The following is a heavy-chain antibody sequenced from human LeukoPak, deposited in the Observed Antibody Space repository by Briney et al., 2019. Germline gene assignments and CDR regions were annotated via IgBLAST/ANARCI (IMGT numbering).Heavy chain of an antibody. D-gene: IGHD5-12*01. J-gene: IGHJ4*02. CDR1: GFTFSSYW. Sequence: GGSLRLSCAASGFTFSSYWMNWARQAPGKGLEWVASINHNGNVNYYVDSVKGRFTISRDNAKNSLYLQMSNLRAEDTAVYYCAKENPWPYWGQGTLVTVSS. CDR2: INHNGNVN. CDR3: AKENPWPY. V-gene: IGHV3-7*03.